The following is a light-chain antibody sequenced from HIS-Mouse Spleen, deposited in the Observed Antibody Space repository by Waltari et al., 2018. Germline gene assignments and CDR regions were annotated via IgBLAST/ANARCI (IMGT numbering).Light chain of an antibody. CDR2: SNN. V-gene: IGLV1-44*01. CDR3: SSYTSSSTLV. CDR1: SSNIGSNT. Sequence: QSVLTQPPSASGTPGQRVTISCSGSSSNIGSNTVNWYQQLPGTAPKLLIYSNNQRPSGVPDRFSGSKSGTSASLAISWLQSEDEADYYCSSYTSSSTLVFGTGTKVTVL. J-gene: IGLJ1*01.